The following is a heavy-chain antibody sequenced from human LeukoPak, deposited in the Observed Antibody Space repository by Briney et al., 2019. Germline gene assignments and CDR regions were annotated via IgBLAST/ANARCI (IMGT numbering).Heavy chain of an antibody. CDR3: ARAEVSCTGATCFSY. V-gene: IGHV7-4-1*02. D-gene: IGHD2-15*01. CDR1: GYPFTSYA. CDR2: INTNTGNP. J-gene: IGHJ4*02. Sequence: GASVKVSCKASGYPFTSYAMNWVRQAPGQGLEYIGWINTNTGNPTYAQGFTGGFVFSLDTSASTAYLQISSLKAEDTAVYYCARAEVSCTGATCFSYWGQGTLVTVSS.